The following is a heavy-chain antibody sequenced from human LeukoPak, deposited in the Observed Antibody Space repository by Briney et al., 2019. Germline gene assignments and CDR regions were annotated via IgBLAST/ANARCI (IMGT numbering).Heavy chain of an antibody. D-gene: IGHD2-15*01. J-gene: IGHJ6*03. CDR3: ASTIGYCSGGSCYSPRDYYMDV. V-gene: IGHV3-48*03. CDR2: IRSSGNII. CDR1: GFTFSSYE. Sequence: GGPLRLPCAASGFTFSSYEMNWARQAPGKGLEWVSYIRSSGNIIYYADSLKGRFTISRDNAKNSLYLQMNSLRAEDTAVYYCASTIGYCSGGSCYSPRDYYMDVWGKGTTVTVSS.